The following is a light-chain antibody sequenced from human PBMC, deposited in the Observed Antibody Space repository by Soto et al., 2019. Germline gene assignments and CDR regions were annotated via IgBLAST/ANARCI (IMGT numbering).Light chain of an antibody. J-gene: IGKJ1*01. CDR2: DAS. Sequence: DIQMTQSPSTLSASVGDRVTITCRASQSISSWLAWYQQKPGKAPKLLIYDASSLESGVPSRFSGSGSGTEFTLTTSSLLPDDFATYYCQQYNSYSPKRTFGQGTKVEIK. CDR1: QSISSW. V-gene: IGKV1-5*01. CDR3: QQYNSYSPKRT.